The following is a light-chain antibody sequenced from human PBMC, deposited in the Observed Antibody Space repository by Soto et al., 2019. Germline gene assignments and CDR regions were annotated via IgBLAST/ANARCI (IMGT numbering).Light chain of an antibody. V-gene: IGKV1-5*03. CDR3: QHWHGFSWT. CDR1: QSINDW. CDR2: KAS. Sequence: DIQMTQSPSTLSASVGDRVTITCRASQSINDWVAWYQQKQGRAPKFLIYKASNLESGVPSRFSGSGSGTEFTLTISSLQPDDFATYYSQHWHGFSWTFGQGTKVEIK. J-gene: IGKJ1*01.